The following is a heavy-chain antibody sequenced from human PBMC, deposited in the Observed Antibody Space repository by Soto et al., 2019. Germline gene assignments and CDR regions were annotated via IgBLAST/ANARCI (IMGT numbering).Heavy chain of an antibody. CDR1: GVTFSIYG. J-gene: IGHJ6*04. V-gene: IGHV1-69*01. D-gene: IGHD2-8*02. CDR3: ATSVGIAPTGEDGRDV. CDR2: IIPILTTP. Sequence: QVQLVQSGAEVKKTGSSVKVSCKASGVTFSIYGFSWVRQAPGQGPEWIGGIIPILTTPNYAQKFQGRVTIVADESTTTVYMELSSMKFEDTAVYYCATSVGIAPTGEDGRDVWGEGTSVTVSS.